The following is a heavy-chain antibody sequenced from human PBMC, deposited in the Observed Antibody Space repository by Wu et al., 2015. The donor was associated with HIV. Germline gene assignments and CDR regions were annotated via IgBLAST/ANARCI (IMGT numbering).Heavy chain of an antibody. J-gene: IGHJ3*02. Sequence: QVQLVQSGAEVKKPGASVKVSCKASGYTFTTYDINWVRQATGQGPEWMGWMNPNSGNTGYAQNFQGRVTMTRNTSISTAYMELSSLRSEDTAVYYCAARIGNMEAFNIWGQGDNGHRLL. CDR2: MNPNSGNT. V-gene: IGHV1-8*01. CDR1: GYTFTTYD. CDR3: AARIGNMEAFNI. D-gene: IGHD1/OR15-1a*01.